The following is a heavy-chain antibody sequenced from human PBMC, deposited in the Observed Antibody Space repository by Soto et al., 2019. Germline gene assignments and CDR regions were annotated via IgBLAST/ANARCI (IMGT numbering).Heavy chain of an antibody. D-gene: IGHD6-19*01. V-gene: IGHV3-30*18. Sequence: QVQLVESGGGVVQPGRSLRLSCAASGFTFSSYGMHWVRQAPGKGLEWVAVISYDGSNKYYADSVKGRFTISRDNSKNTLYLQMNSLRAEDTAVYYWAKGHLAGQWLLTWWFDPWGQGTLVTVSS. CDR2: ISYDGSNK. CDR1: GFTFSSYG. CDR3: AKGHLAGQWLLTWWFDP. J-gene: IGHJ5*02.